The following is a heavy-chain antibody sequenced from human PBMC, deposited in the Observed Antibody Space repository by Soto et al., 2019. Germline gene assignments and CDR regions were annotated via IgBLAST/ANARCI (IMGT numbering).Heavy chain of an antibody. J-gene: IGHJ4*02. CDR3: ARLPPRHLVDY. CDR2: IYYSGST. CDR1: GGSISSGDYY. V-gene: IGHV4-30-4*01. D-gene: IGHD3-3*02. Sequence: ASETLSLTCTVSGGSISSGDYYWSWIRQPPGKGLEWIGYIYYSGSTYYNPSLKSRVTISVDTSKNQFSLKLSSVTAADTAVYYCARLPPRHLVDYWGQGTLVTVS.